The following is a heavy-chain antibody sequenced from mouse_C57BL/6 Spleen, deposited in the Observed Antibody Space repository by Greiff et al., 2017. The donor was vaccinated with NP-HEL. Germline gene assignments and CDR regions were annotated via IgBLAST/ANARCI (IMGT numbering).Heavy chain of an antibody. Sequence: EVMLVESGGGLVKPGGSLKLSCAASGFTFSSYAMSWVRQTPEKRLEWVATISDGGSYTYYPDNVKGRFTISRDNAKNNLYLQMSHLKSEDTAMYYCARDQEGLDDWGQGTTLTVSS. CDR1: GFTFSSYA. CDR3: ARDQEGLDD. CDR2: ISDGGSYT. V-gene: IGHV5-4*01. D-gene: IGHD3-2*02. J-gene: IGHJ2*01.